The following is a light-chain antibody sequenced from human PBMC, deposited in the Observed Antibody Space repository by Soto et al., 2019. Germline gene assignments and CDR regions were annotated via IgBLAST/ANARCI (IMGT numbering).Light chain of an antibody. CDR3: QQRSNWPSYT. V-gene: IGKV3-11*01. Sequence: EIVLTQSPATLSLSPGERATLSCRASQSVSSYLAWYQQKPGQAPRLLIYDASNRATGIPARFSGSGSGTVFSLTISSLEPEDFAVYDCQQRSNWPSYTFGQGTKLEIK. J-gene: IGKJ2*01. CDR1: QSVSSY. CDR2: DAS.